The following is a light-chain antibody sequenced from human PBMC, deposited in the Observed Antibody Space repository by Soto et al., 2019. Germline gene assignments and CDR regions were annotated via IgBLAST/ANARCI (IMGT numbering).Light chain of an antibody. Sequence: VVLTQSPLSLPVTLGQPASISCTSSQSLVYSDGDTYLTWFQQRPGQSPRRLIYKVSNRDSGVPETLSVSGSGRDLTLETSRVEAEDVAFYHCTHATHWQWTVGRGTKVDIK. J-gene: IGKJ1*01. V-gene: IGKV2-30*01. CDR3: THATHWQWT. CDR2: KVS. CDR1: QSLVYSDGDTY.